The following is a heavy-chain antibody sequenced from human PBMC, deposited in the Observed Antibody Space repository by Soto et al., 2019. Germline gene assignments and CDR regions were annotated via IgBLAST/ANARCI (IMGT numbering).Heavy chain of an antibody. CDR2: ISSSSSTI. V-gene: IGHV3-48*02. CDR3: ARDIGYGGNSVWLNYYYGMDV. CDR1: GFTFSSYS. Sequence: GGSLRLSCAASGFTFSSYSMNWVRQAPGKGLEWVSYISSSSSTIYYADSVKGRFTISRDNAKNSLYLQMNSLRDEDTAVYYCARDIGYGGNSVWLNYYYGMDVWGQGTTVTSP. D-gene: IGHD4-17*01. J-gene: IGHJ6*02.